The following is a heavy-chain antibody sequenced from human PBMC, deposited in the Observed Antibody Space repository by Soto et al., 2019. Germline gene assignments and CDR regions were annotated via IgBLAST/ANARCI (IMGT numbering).Heavy chain of an antibody. J-gene: IGHJ4*01. V-gene: IGHV3-21*06. CDR3: VRGMNPLF. Sequence: PGGSLRLSCVASGFTLRTYTMNWVRQAPGKGLEWVSSISISSSDRYYADSVRGRFTISRDNAKNALYLQMNSLRADDTAVYFCVRGMNPLFGGQGTLVTVSS. CDR1: GFTLRTYT. CDR2: ISISSSDR.